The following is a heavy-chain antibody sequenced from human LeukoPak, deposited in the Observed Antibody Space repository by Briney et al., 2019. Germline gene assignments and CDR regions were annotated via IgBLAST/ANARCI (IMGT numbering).Heavy chain of an antibody. CDR1: GGSISSYY. J-gene: IGHJ4*02. D-gene: IGHD4-17*01. CDR3: ARDRSDGDSRRLYFDY. CDR2: IYYSGST. Sequence: SETLSLTCTVSGGSISSYYWSWIRQPPGKGLEWIGYIYYSGSTNYNPSLKSRVTISVDTSKNQFSLKLSSVTAADTAVYYCARDRSDGDSRRLYFDYWGQGTLVTVSA. V-gene: IGHV4-59*01.